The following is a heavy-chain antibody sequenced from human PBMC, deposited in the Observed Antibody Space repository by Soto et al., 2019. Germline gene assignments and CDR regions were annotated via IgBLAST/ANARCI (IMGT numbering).Heavy chain of an antibody. CDR2: INHSGST. CDR3: ARGNRGVIIYYYYYGMDV. J-gene: IGHJ6*02. D-gene: IGHD3-10*01. V-gene: IGHV4-34*01. CDR1: GGSFSGYY. Sequence: SETLSLTCAVYGGSFSGYYWSWIRQPPGKGLEWIGEINHSGSTNYNPSLKSRVTISVDTSKNQFSLKLSSVTAADTAVYYCARGNRGVIIYYYYYGMDVWGQGTTVTVSS.